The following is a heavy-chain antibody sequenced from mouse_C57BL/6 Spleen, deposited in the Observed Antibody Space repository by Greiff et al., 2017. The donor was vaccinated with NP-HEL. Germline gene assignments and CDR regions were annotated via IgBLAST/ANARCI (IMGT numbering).Heavy chain of an antibody. J-gene: IGHJ4*01. CDR1: GYSFTGYY. CDR3: ARGYYGSSCLYYAMDY. Sequence: EVQLQQSGPELVKPGASVKISCKASGYSFTGYYMNWVKQSPEKSLEWIGEINPSTGGTTYNQKFKAKATLTVDKSSSTAYMQLKSLTSEDSAVYYCARGYYGSSCLYYAMDYWGQGTSVTVSS. D-gene: IGHD1-1*01. CDR2: INPSTGGT. V-gene: IGHV1-42*01.